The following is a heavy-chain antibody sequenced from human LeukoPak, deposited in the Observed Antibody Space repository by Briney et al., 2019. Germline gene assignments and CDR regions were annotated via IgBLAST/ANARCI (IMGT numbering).Heavy chain of an antibody. CDR1: GFTFSSYS. V-gene: IGHV3-21*01. Sequence: GGSLRLSCPASGFTFSSYSMNWVRQAPGKGLAWVSSISSSSSYIYYADSVKGRFTISRDNAKNSLYLQMNSLRAEDTAVYYCALSGMVTAMDYWGQGTLVTVSS. D-gene: IGHD2-21*02. CDR3: ALSGMVTAMDY. CDR2: ISSSSSYI. J-gene: IGHJ4*02.